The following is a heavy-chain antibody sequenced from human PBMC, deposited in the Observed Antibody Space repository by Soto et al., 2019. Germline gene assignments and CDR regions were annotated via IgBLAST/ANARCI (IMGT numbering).Heavy chain of an antibody. D-gene: IGHD6-19*01. CDR2: IDTSDYYT. CDR1: GYSFTSYW. Sequence: GWSLKISCQGSGYSFTSYWSSLVRHMPGQGLEWMGRIDTSDYYTNYSPSFQGPVTISADKSISTPYLQWSSLKASDTATYYCARPIEVGDYHYRMDVWGQGTTVTVSS. J-gene: IGHJ6*02. V-gene: IGHV5-10-1*01. CDR3: ARPIEVGDYHYRMDV.